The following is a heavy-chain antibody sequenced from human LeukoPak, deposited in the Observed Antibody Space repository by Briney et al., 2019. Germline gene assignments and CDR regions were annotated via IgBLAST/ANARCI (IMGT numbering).Heavy chain of an antibody. D-gene: IGHD4-23*01. CDR1: GGSISSSSYY. J-gene: IGHJ4*02. CDR3: ARLDYGGLWLSY. V-gene: IGHV4-39*01. Sequence: SETLSLTCTVSGGSISSSSYYWGWNRQPPGKGLEWIGSIYYSGSTYYNPSLKSRVTISVDTSKNQFSLKLSSVTAADTAVYYCARLDYGGLWLSYWGQGTLVTVSS. CDR2: IYYSGST.